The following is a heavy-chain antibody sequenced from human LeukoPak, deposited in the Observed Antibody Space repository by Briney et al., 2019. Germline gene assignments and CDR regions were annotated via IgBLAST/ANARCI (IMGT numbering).Heavy chain of an antibody. J-gene: IGHJ6*04. Sequence: GGSLRLSCAASGFTFTNYIMNWVRQAPGKGLEWVSYISSSGSTIYYADSVKGRFTISRDNAKNSLYLQMNSLRAEDTAVYYCAELGITMIGGVWGKGTTVTISS. CDR2: ISSSGSTI. V-gene: IGHV3-48*04. CDR3: AELGITMIGGV. D-gene: IGHD3-10*02. CDR1: GFTFTNYI.